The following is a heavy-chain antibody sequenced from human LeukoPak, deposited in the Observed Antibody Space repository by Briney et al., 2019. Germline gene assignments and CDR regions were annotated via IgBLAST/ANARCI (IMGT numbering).Heavy chain of an antibody. J-gene: IGHJ6*02. V-gene: IGHV1-24*01. CDR2: FDPEDGET. Sequence: ASVKVSCKVSGYTLTELSMHWVRQAPGKGLERMGGFDPEDGETIYAQKFQGRVTMTEDTSTDTAYMELSSLRSEDTAVYYCATSGSYDYYYYGMDVWGQGTTVTVSS. CDR1: GYTLTELS. CDR3: ATSGSYDYYYYGMDV. D-gene: IGHD1-26*01.